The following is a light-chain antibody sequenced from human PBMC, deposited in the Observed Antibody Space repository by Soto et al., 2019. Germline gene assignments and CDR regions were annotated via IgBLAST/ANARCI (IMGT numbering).Light chain of an antibody. CDR2: EGS. CDR1: SSDVGSYNL. CDR3: LSYAGSSDV. Sequence: QSALTQPASGSGSPGQSITISCTGTSSDVGSYNLVSWYQQHPGKAPNLMIYEGSKRPSGVSTRFPGSKSGNTASLTISGLQAEDEADYYCLSYAGSSDVFGTGT. J-gene: IGLJ1*01. V-gene: IGLV2-23*01.